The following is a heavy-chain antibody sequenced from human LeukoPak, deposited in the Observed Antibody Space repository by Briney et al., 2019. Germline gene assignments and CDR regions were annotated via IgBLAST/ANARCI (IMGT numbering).Heavy chain of an antibody. CDR3: ARWGYCSSTSCSNWFDP. J-gene: IGHJ5*02. D-gene: IGHD2-2*01. CDR2: INHSGST. Sequence: SETLSLTCAVYGGSFSGYYWSWIRQPPGKGLEWIGEINHSGSTNYNPSLKSRVTISVDTSKNQFSLKLSSVTAADTAVYYGARWGYCSSTSCSNWFDPWGQGTLVTVSS. V-gene: IGHV4-34*01. CDR1: GGSFSGYY.